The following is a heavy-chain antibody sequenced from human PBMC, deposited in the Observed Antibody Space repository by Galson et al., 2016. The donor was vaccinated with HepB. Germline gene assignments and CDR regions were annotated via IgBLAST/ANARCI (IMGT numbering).Heavy chain of an antibody. CDR3: ATYLGGIVRASDY. J-gene: IGHJ4*02. Sequence: SETLSLTCDVFGGSLTNAYWTWIRQPPGKGLEWIGEVNHLGGATYNPSLKSRVTISVDTSKNQFSLKLTSVTAADTAVYYCATYLGGIVRASDYWGQGTLVTVSS. CDR1: GGSLTNAY. D-gene: IGHD1-26*01. V-gene: IGHV4-34*01. CDR2: VNHLGGA.